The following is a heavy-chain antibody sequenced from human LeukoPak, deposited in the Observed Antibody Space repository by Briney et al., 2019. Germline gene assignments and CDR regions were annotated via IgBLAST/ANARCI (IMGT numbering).Heavy chain of an antibody. Sequence: PGGSLRLSCVASGFTFSSYAMHWVRQAPGKGLEWVAVISYDGSNKYYADSVKGRFTISRDNSKNTLYLQMNSLRAEDTAVYYCAKSGYNRFDYWGQGTLVTVSS. D-gene: IGHD5-24*01. CDR2: ISYDGSNK. CDR3: AKSGYNRFDY. CDR1: GFTFSSYA. V-gene: IGHV3-30*04. J-gene: IGHJ4*02.